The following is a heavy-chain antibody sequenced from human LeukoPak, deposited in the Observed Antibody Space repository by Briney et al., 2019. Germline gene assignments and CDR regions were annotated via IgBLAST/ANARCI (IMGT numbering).Heavy chain of an antibody. CDR1: GGSISSYY. D-gene: IGHD5-18*01. CDR3: ARQKSTKGYSYGYYYYYYMDV. J-gene: IGHJ6*03. Sequence: SETLSLTCTVSGGSISSYYWSWIRQPPGKGLEWIGYIYTSGSTNYNPSLKSRVTISVDTSKNQFSLKLSSVTAADTAVYYCARQKSTKGYSYGYYYYYYMDVWGKGTTVTVSS. V-gene: IGHV4-4*09. CDR2: IYTSGST.